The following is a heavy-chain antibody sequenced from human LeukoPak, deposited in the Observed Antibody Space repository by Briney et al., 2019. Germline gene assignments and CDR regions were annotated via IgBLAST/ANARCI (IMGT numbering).Heavy chain of an antibody. J-gene: IGHJ3*02. V-gene: IGHV3-21*01. CDR3: ARDQGGGPPYDAFDI. CDR1: GFTFSSYS. CDR2: VSSSSSYV. D-gene: IGHD2-15*01. Sequence: GGSLRLSCAASGFTFSSYSMNWVRQAPGKGLEWVSSVSSSSSYVYYADSVKGRFTISRDNAKNSLYLQMNSLRAEDTAVYYCARDQGGGPPYDAFDIWGQGTMVTVSS.